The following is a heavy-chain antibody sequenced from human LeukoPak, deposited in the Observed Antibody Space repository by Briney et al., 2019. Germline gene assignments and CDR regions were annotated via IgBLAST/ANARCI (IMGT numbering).Heavy chain of an antibody. V-gene: IGHV4-59*12. J-gene: IGHJ2*01. Sequence: AETLSLTCTVSGGSISSYYWSWIRQPAGKGLEWIGYIYHSGSTYYNPSLKSRVTISVDRSKKQFSLKLSSVTAADTAVYYCARGNWYFDLWGRGTLVPVSS. CDR3: ARGNWYFDL. CDR2: IYHSGST. CDR1: GGSISSYY.